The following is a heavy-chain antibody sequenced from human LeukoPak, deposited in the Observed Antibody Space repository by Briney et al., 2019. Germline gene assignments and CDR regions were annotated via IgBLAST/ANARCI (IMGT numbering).Heavy chain of an antibody. CDR3: ARGHYSGSCYYFDS. Sequence: GGSLRLSCAASGFTFSSYWMSWVRQAPGKGLEWVANIKQDGSEKYYVDSVKGRFTISRDNAKNSLYMQLNSLRAEDTAVYYCARGHYSGSCYYFDSWGQGALVTVSS. J-gene: IGHJ4*02. CDR2: IKQDGSEK. CDR1: GFTFSSYW. V-gene: IGHV3-7*01. D-gene: IGHD5-12*01.